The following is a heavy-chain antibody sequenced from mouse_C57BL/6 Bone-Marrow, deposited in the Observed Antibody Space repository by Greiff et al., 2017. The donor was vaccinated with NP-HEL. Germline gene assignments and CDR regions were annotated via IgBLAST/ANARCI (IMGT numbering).Heavy chain of an antibody. CDR1: GYTFTSYW. V-gene: IGHV1-59*01. D-gene: IGHD2-12*01. J-gene: IGHJ2*01. CDR2: IDPSDSYT. Sequence: QVQLQQPGAELVRPGTSVKLSCKASGYTFTSYWMHWVKQRPGQGLEWIGVIDPSDSYTNYNQKFKGKATLTEDTSSSTAYMQLSSLTSEDSAVYYCARLRYFDYWGQGTTLTVSS. CDR3: ARLRYFDY.